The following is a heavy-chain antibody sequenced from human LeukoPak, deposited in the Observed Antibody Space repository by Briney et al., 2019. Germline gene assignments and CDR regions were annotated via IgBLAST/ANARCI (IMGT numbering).Heavy chain of an antibody. J-gene: IGHJ4*02. CDR3: TTVWPSIFHYYFDY. D-gene: IGHD2-21*01. Sequence: GGSLRLSCAASGFTFSNAWMSWVRQAPGKGLEWVGRTKSKTDGGTTDYAAPVKGRFTISRDDSKNTLYLQMNSLKTEDTAVYYCTTVWPSIFHYYFDYWGQGTLVTVSS. V-gene: IGHV3-15*01. CDR2: TKSKTDGGTT. CDR1: GFTFSNAW.